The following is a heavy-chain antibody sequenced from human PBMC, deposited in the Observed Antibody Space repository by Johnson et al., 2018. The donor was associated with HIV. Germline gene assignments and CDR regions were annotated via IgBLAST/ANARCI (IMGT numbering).Heavy chain of an antibody. Sequence: EVQLLESGGGLVQPGGSLRLSCAASGLTVSSNYMSWVRQAPGKGLEWVSVTYSGGSTYYADSVKDRFTVSRDTSKNTLYLQMNSLRAEDTAVFYCAKVGIEGPTSLLRAFEMWGQGTMVTVSS. D-gene: IGHD1-26*01. CDR2: TYSGGST. CDR3: AKVGIEGPTSLLRAFEM. CDR1: GLTVSSNY. J-gene: IGHJ3*02. V-gene: IGHV3-66*01.